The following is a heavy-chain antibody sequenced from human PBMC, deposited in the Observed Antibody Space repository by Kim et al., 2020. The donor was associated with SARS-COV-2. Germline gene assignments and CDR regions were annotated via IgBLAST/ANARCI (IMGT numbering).Heavy chain of an antibody. CDR3: AGYNRGFGEDY. J-gene: IGHJ4*02. CDR1: RFTFSRDA. Sequence: GGSLRLSCAVSRFTFSRDAMSWARQAPGKGLEWVSVISASGVSTNYVDSVKGRFTISRDNSKNTLYLQMNSLRAEDTAVYYCAGYNRGFGEDYWGQGTLVTVSS. CDR2: ISASGVST. D-gene: IGHD1-20*01. V-gene: IGHV3-23*01.